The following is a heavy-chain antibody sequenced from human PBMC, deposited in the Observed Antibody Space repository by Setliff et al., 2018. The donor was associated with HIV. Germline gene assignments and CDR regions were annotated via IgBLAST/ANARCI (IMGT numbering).Heavy chain of an antibody. Sequence: GGSRRLPCAASGFTFSTYSLHWVRQAPGKGLEWVAFIQYDGSDKYYAYSVKGRFSISRDNAKNTLFLEMNSLRGDDTAVYYCAKRAENGYDYYLDSWGQGTLVTVSS. D-gene: IGHD5-12*01. J-gene: IGHJ4*02. CDR2: IQYDGSDK. V-gene: IGHV3-30*02. CDR3: AKRAENGYDYYLDS. CDR1: GFTFSTYS.